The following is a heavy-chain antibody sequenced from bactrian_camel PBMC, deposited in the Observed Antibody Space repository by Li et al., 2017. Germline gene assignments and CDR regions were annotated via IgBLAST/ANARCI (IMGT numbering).Heavy chain of an antibody. CDR1: GDTDCGAM. CDR3: AASSWVRHGCPTHVFRV. J-gene: IGHJ4*01. Sequence: HVQLVESGGDSVWAGGSLTLSRTASGDTDCGAMWCWKRQAPEKEREGVAAIDGVGRTTYADSVLGRFTISVDNSKNTLYLQMDSLKPEDTAVYYCAASSWVRHGCPTHVFRVWGQGTQVTVS. D-gene: IGHD3*01. CDR2: IDGVGRT. V-gene: IGHV3S1*01.